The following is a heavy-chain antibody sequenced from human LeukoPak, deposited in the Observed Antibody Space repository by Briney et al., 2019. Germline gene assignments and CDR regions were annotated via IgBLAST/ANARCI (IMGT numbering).Heavy chain of an antibody. CDR3: ASVSAYSSGWPIDY. J-gene: IGHJ4*02. V-gene: IGHV4-59*01. Sequence: SETLSLTCAVYGGSFSSYYWSWIRQPPGKGLEWIGYIYYSGSTNYNPSLKSRVTISVDTSKNQFSLKLSSVTAADTAVYYCASVSAYSSGWPIDYWGQGTLVTVSS. CDR1: GGSFSSYY. CDR2: IYYSGST. D-gene: IGHD6-19*01.